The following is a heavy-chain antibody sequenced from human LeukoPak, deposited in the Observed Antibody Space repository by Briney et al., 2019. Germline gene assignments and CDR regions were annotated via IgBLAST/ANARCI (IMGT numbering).Heavy chain of an antibody. Sequence: GESLKISCKGSGYSFTSYWIGWVRQMPGKGLEWMGIIYPGGSDTRYSPSFQGQVTISADKSISTAYLQWSSLKASDTAMYYCARQGTGYYDSSGYRDDFDYWGQGTLVTVSS. J-gene: IGHJ4*02. CDR3: ARQGTGYYDSSGYRDDFDY. V-gene: IGHV5-51*01. CDR2: IYPGGSDT. CDR1: GYSFTSYW. D-gene: IGHD3-22*01.